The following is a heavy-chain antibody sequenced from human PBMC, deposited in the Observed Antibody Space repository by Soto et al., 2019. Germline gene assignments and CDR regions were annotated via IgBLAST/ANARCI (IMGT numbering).Heavy chain of an antibody. V-gene: IGHV4-34*01. J-gene: IGHJ6*02. CDR1: GGSFSGYY. CDR3: ARERVGIQLWLAYYYGMDV. D-gene: IGHD5-18*01. CDR2: INHSGST. Sequence: QVQLQQWGAGLLKPSETLSLTCAVYGGSFSGYYWSWIRQPPGKGLEWIGEINHSGSTNYNPSLKSRVTISVETSKNQFSLKLGSVAAADTAVYYCARERVGIQLWLAYYYGMDVWGQGTTVTVSS.